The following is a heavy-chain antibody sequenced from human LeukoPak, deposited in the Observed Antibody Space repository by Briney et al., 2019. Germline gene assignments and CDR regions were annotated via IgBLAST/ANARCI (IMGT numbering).Heavy chain of an antibody. D-gene: IGHD2-15*01. V-gene: IGHV1-2*02. CDR2: INPNSGGT. CDR1: GYTFTGYY. Sequence: RASVKVSFKASGYTFTGYYMHWVRQAPGQGLEWMGWINPNSGGTNYAQKFQGRVTMTRDTSISTAYMELSRLRSDDTAVYYCARVIVVVVAATPHGWFDPWGQGTLVTVSS. J-gene: IGHJ5*02. CDR3: ARVIVVVVAATPHGWFDP.